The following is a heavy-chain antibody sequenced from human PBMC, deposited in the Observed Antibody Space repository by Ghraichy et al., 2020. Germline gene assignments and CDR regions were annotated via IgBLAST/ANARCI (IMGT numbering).Heavy chain of an antibody. J-gene: IGHJ3*02. D-gene: IGHD3-10*01. CDR1: GFTFTSSA. CDR2: IVVGSGNT. CDR3: AADLSLWFGELLFKDAFDI. Sequence: SVKVSCKASGFTFTSSAVQWVRQARGQRLEWIGWIVVGSGNTNYAQKFQERVTITRDMFTSTAYMELSSLRSEDTAVYYCAADLSLWFGELLFKDAFDIWGQGTMVTVSS. V-gene: IGHV1-58*01.